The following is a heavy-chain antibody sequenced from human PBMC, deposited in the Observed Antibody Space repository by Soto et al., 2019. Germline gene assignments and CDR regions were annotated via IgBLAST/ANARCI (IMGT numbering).Heavy chain of an antibody. Sequence: PGESLKISCKGSGYSFAGYWITWVRQKPGKGLEWMGRIDPGDSNTNYSPSFQGHVTISADKSISTAYLQWSSLRDSDTAIYYCAKRKDAWASAYFFNGMDVWGQGTTVTVSS. V-gene: IGHV5-10-1*01. D-gene: IGHD3-16*01. CDR2: IDPGDSNT. J-gene: IGHJ6*02. CDR1: GYSFAGYW. CDR3: AKRKDAWASAYFFNGMDV.